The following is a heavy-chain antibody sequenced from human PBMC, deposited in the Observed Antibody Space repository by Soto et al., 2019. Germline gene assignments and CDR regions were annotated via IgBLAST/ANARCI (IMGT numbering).Heavy chain of an antibody. CDR2: ISAYNGNT. CDR1: GYTFTSYG. Sequence: ASVKVSCKASGYTFTSYGISWVRQAPGQGLEWMGWISAYNGNTNYAQKHQGRVTMTTDTSTSTAYMELRSLRSDDTAVYYCARVGGSSSSYGWFDPWGQGTLVTVSS. V-gene: IGHV1-18*01. J-gene: IGHJ5*02. CDR3: ARVGGSSSSYGWFDP. D-gene: IGHD6-6*01.